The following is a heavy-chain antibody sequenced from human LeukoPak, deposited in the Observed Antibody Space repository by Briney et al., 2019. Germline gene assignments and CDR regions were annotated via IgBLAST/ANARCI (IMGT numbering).Heavy chain of an antibody. D-gene: IGHD5-12*01. J-gene: IGHJ4*02. CDR3: ARHGGTYAYDY. Sequence: GESLKISCKGSGYSFTTYWIAWVRQMPGKGLEWMGLIYPGDSDIRYSPSFQGQVTISADKSLSTAYLQWSSLKASDTAMYYCARHGGTYAYDYWGQGTLVTVSS. V-gene: IGHV5-51*01. CDR2: IYPGDSDI. CDR1: GYSFTTYW.